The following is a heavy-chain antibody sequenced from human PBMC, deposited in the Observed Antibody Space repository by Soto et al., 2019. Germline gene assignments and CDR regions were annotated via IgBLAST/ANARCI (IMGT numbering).Heavy chain of an antibody. J-gene: IGHJ6*02. V-gene: IGHV3-23*01. CDR1: GFTFSSYA. CDR3: AQAYCGGDCYSRWYYGMHV. CDR2: ISGSGGST. Sequence: GGSLRLSCAASGFTFSSYAMSWVRQAPGKGLEWVSAISGSGGSTYYADSVKGRFTISRDNSKNTLYLQMNSLRAEDTAVYYCAQAYCGGDCYSRWYYGMHVWGQGTTVTVSS. D-gene: IGHD2-21*02.